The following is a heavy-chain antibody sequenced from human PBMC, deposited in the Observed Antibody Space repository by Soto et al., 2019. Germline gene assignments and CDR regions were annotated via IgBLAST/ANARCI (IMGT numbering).Heavy chain of an antibody. J-gene: IGHJ3*02. CDR2: ISTYNGNT. Sequence: QAQLVQSGAEVKNPGASAKVSCKASGYTFTSYGISWVRQAPGQWLEWMGWISTYNGNTNYAQKVQGRVTMTTDTSTSTAYLELRSLRSDDTAVYYCARDRPYFDPPSRSDAFHIWGEGTMVTDST. D-gene: IGHD3-9*01. CDR1: GYTFTSYG. V-gene: IGHV1-18*04. CDR3: ARDRPYFDPPSRSDAFHI.